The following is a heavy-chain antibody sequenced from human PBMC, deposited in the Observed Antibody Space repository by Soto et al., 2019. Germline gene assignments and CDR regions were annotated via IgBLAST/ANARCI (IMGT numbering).Heavy chain of an antibody. CDR2: IYYSGST. V-gene: IGHV4-59*01. D-gene: IGHD2-21*01. Sequence: PSETLSLTCTVSGGSISSYYLSWFRQPPGKGLEWIGYIYYSGSTNYNPSLKSRVTISVVTSKNQFSLKLSSVTAADTAVYYCARNADYSMYYFDYWGQGTLVTVSS. CDR1: GGSISSYY. J-gene: IGHJ4*02. CDR3: ARNADYSMYYFDY.